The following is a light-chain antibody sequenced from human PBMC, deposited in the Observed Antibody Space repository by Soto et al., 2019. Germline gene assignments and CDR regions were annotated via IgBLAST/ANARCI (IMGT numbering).Light chain of an antibody. CDR1: SSNIGSNY. V-gene: IGLV1-47*01. Sequence: QSVLTQPPSASGTPGQRVTISCSGSSSNIGSNYVYWYQQLPGTAPKLLIYRNKQRPSGVTDRFSGSKSGTSASLAISGLRSEDEADYYCAAWDESLSGPVFGGGTKLTVL. CDR3: AAWDESLSGPV. J-gene: IGLJ3*02. CDR2: RNK.